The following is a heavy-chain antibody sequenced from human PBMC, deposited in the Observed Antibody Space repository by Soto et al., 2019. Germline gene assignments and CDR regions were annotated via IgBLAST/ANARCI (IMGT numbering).Heavy chain of an antibody. Sequence: QVQLQESGPGLVKPSQTLSLTCTVSCGSISSNDYSWSWIRQPPGKGLERIGSIHTSGSSYYNPSLRRRVSISVEASQNQFSLKLNSVTATDTAVYYCARAEYSEGYVDFDVWGQGTLVTVSS. D-gene: IGHD3-16*01. CDR1: CGSISSNDYS. V-gene: IGHV4-30-4*01. CDR3: ARAEYSEGYVDFDV. J-gene: IGHJ4*02. CDR2: IHTSGSS.